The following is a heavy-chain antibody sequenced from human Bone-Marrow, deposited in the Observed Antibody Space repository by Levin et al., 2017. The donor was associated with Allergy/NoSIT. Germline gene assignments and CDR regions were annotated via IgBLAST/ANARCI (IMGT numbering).Heavy chain of an antibody. CDR3: ARDTAGYDYALDV. CDR2: IWSDGSTK. V-gene: IGHV3-33*01. D-gene: IGHD3-16*01. Sequence: HPGGSLRLSCAASGFTFTSYGMHWVRQAPGKGLEWVALIWSDGSTKYFADSVKGRVTISRDSSKSTVYLQLNSLRVEDTAVYYCARDTAGYDYALDVWGQGTTVTVSS. J-gene: IGHJ6*02. CDR1: GFTFTSYG.